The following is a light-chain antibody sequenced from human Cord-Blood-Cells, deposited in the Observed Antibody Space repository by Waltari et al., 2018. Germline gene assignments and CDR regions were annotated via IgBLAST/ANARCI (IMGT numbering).Light chain of an antibody. CDR1: SSDVGGYNY. Sequence: QSALTQPASVSGSPGQSITISCTGTSSDVGGYNYVSWYQQHPGKAPKLMIYEVSKRASGVSNRFSGSKSGNAASLTISGRQAEDEADYYCSSYTSSSTLYVFGTGTKVTVL. V-gene: IGLV2-14*01. J-gene: IGLJ1*01. CDR2: EVS. CDR3: SSYTSSSTLYV.